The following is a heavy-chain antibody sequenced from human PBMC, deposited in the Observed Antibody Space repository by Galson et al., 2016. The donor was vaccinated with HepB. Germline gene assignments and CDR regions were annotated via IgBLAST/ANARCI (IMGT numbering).Heavy chain of an antibody. D-gene: IGHD6-19*01. CDR1: GFTFSSYA. J-gene: IGHJ4*02. V-gene: IGHV3-23*01. CDR3: AKGRRLYSYSSGWYYFDY. Sequence: SLRLSCAASGFTFSSYAMSWVRQAPGKGLEWVSAISGSGGSTYYADSVKGRFTISRDNSKTTLYLQMNSLRAEDTAVYYCAKGRRLYSYSSGWYYFDYWGQGTLVTVSS. CDR2: ISGSGGST.